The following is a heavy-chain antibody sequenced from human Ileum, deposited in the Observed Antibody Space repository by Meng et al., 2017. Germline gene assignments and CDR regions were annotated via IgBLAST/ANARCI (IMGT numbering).Heavy chain of an antibody. J-gene: IGHJ5*02. V-gene: IGHV3-11*01. CDR3: ARDGGHRRFDV. Sequence: QVRLVESGGDLVNPGGSLRLCCAASGFSISDDHITWIRQAPGKGLEWISYISKTSIYIYYTDSVKGRFTISRDNAKDSVCLQMNSLRAEDTAVYYCARDGGHRRFDVWGQGTLVTVSS. D-gene: IGHD3-16*01. CDR2: ISKTSIYI. CDR1: GFSISDDH.